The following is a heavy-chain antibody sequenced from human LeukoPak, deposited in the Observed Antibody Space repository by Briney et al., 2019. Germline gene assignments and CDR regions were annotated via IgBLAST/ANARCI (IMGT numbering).Heavy chain of an antibody. CDR3: AKDGGYDILTGYYIALYYFDY. CDR2: IRYDGSNK. CDR1: GFTFSSYG. V-gene: IGHV3-30*02. D-gene: IGHD3-9*01. J-gene: IGHJ4*02. Sequence: GSLRLSCAASGFTFSSYGMHWVRQAPGKGLEWVAFIRYDGSNKYYADSVKGRFTISRDDSKNTLYLQMNSLRAEDTAVYYCAKDGGYDILTGYYIALYYFDYWGQGTLVTVSS.